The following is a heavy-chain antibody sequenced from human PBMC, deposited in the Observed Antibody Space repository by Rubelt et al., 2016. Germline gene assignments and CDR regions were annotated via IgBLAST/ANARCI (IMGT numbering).Heavy chain of an antibody. V-gene: IGHV3-66*01. CDR3: ARGRISSNRTSYYYYYGMDV. CDR1: GFTVGNNF. D-gene: IGHD6-13*01. CDR2: IYSGGDT. Sequence: GESGGGLVQPGGSLRLSCAASGFTVGNNFMNWVRQAPGKGLEWVSLIYSGGDTYYADSVKGRFTISRDNSKNTLYLQMNSLRAEDTAIYYCARGRISSNRTSYYYYYGMDVWGQGTTVTVSS. J-gene: IGHJ6*02.